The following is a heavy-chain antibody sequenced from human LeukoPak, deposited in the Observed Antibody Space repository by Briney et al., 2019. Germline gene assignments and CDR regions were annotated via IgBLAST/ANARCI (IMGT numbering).Heavy chain of an antibody. CDR3: ARDLLMGILDY. V-gene: IGHV3-21*01. Sequence: GGSLRLSCAASGFTFSSYSMNWVRQAPGKGLEWVSSISSSSSYIYYADSVKGRFIISRDNAKNSLYLQMNSLRAEDTAVYYCARDLLMGILDYWGQGTLVTVSS. CDR1: GFTFSSYS. CDR2: ISSSSSYI. D-gene: IGHD2-8*01. J-gene: IGHJ4*02.